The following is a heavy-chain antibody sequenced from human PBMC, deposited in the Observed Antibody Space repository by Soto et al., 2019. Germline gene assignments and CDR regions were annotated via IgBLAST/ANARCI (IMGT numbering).Heavy chain of an antibody. CDR2: IYYTGNT. CDR3: ERHSIWLLLSDY. Sequence: PSVTMSLTSNVAGGYIINSNYYWGWIRQPPGKGLEWIGSIYYTGNTYYNPSLKSRVTISVDTSKNQSSLKLGSVTAADTAVYFCERHSIWLLLSDYWGRGTLVTVSS. CDR1: GGYIINSNYY. V-gene: IGHV4-39*01. D-gene: IGHD3-22*01. J-gene: IGHJ4*02.